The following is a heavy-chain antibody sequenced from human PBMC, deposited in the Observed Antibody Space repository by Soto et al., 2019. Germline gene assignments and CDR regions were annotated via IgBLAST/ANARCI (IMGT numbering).Heavy chain of an antibody. V-gene: IGHV4-30-4*01. D-gene: IGHD1-7*01. J-gene: IGHJ6*02. CDR1: GGSISSGDYY. CDR2: IYYSGST. CDR3: ARDGGAGTTNFYYYYGMDV. Sequence: TLSLTCTVSGGSISSGDYYWSWIRQPPGKGLEWIGYIYYSGSTYYNPSLKSRVTISVDTSKNQFSLKLCSVTAADTAVYYCARDGGAGTTNFYYYYGMDVWGQGTTVTVSS.